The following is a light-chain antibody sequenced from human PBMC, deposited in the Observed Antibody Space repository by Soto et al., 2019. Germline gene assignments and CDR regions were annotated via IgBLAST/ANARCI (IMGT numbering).Light chain of an antibody. CDR1: QSVSSN. CDR2: GAS. V-gene: IGKV3-15*01. CDR3: QQYNSWWT. J-gene: IGKJ1*01. Sequence: EIVMTPSPATLSVSPGERATLSCRASQSVSSNLAWYQQKPGQAPRLLIYGASTRATGIPARFSGSGSGTEFTLTISSLQSVDFAVYYCQQYNSWWTFGQGTKVDI.